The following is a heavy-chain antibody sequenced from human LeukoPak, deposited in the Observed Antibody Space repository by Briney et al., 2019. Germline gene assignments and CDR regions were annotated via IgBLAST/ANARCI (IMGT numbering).Heavy chain of an antibody. CDR1: GVSFDDYY. CDR2: INHSGYT. V-gene: IGHV4-34*01. J-gene: IGHJ4*02. Sequence: PSEALPLTCAVSGVSFDDYYWSWVRQPPGKGLEWIGEINHSGYTNDSPSVKSRVTMSIDTSRKQFSLNLRSVTVADTAVYYCTRMTTGHDYWGQGTLVTVSS. CDR3: TRMTTGHDY. D-gene: IGHD4-17*01.